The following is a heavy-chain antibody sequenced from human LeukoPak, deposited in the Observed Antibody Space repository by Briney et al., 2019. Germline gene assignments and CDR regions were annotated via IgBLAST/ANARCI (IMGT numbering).Heavy chain of an antibody. CDR2: INPNSGGT. CDR1: GYTFTGCY. CDR3: ARYCRGGSCYSGGFDP. V-gene: IGHV1-2*02. J-gene: IGHJ5*02. Sequence: ASVEVSCKASGYTFTGCYMHWVRQAPGQGLEWMGWINPNSGGTNYAQKFQGRVTMTRDTSISTAYMELSRLRSDDTAVYYCARYCRGGSCYSGGFDPWGQGTLVTVSS. D-gene: IGHD2-15*01.